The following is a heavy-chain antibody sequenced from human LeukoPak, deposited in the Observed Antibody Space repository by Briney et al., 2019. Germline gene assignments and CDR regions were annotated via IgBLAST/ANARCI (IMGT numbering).Heavy chain of an antibody. V-gene: IGHV3-15*01. Sequence: GGSLRLSCAASGFTFSNAWMSWVRQAPGKGLEWVGRIKSKTDGGTTDYAAPVKGRFTISRDDSKNTLYLQTNSLKTEDTAVYYCTTASSGSGVATAIPLDYWGQGTLVTVSS. CDR3: TTASSGSGVATAIPLDY. D-gene: IGHD2-2*02. CDR1: GFTFSNAW. CDR2: IKSKTDGGTT. J-gene: IGHJ4*02.